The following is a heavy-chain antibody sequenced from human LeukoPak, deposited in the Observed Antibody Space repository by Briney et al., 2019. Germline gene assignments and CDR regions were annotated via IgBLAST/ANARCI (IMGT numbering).Heavy chain of an antibody. D-gene: IGHD6-19*01. V-gene: IGHV3-48*03. Sequence: GGSLRFSCAASGFTFSSYEMNWVRQAPGKGLEWVSYISSSGSTIYYADSVKGRFTISRDNAKNSLYLQMNSLRAEDTAVYYCARDRPQQWLVRGQRGYYYYMDVWGKGTTVTISS. J-gene: IGHJ6*03. CDR2: ISSSGSTI. CDR1: GFTFSSYE. CDR3: ARDRPQQWLVRGQRGYYYYMDV.